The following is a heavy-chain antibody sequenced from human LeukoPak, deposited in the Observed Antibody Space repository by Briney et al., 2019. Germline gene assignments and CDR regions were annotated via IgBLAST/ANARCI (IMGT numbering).Heavy chain of an antibody. D-gene: IGHD3-22*01. CDR1: GVSVSSGSYY. J-gene: IGHJ4*02. CDR2: VYNSGST. Sequence: SETLTLTCNVSGVSVSSGSYYWSWIRQPPGKGLEWIGYVYNSGSTNYNAALKSRVTISADTSKNQFSLKLGSVTTADTAKYYCARDPSGYFNYWGQGILVTVSS. CDR3: ARDPSGYFNY. V-gene: IGHV4-61*01.